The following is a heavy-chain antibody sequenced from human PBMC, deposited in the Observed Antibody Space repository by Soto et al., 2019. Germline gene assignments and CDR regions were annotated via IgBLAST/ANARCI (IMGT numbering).Heavy chain of an antibody. V-gene: IGHV3-30-3*01. Sequence: QVQLVESGGGVVQPGRSLRLSCAASGFTFSSYAMHWVRQAPGKGLEWVAVISYDGSNKYYADSVKGRFTISRHDSKNTVYLQMNSLRAEDSAVYYCAESRKWLLRGAYRGQGTLVTVSS. CDR3: AESRKWLLRGAY. CDR1: GFTFSSYA. CDR2: ISYDGSNK. J-gene: IGHJ4*02. D-gene: IGHD3-22*01.